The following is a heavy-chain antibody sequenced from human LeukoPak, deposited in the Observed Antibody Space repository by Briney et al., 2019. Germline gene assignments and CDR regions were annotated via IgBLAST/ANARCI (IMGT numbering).Heavy chain of an antibody. CDR2: INTNTGNP. D-gene: IGHD3-9*01. CDR3: ARGNDVRYFDFDFDY. V-gene: IGHV7-4-1*02. Sequence: ASVKVSCKASGYTFTSYAMNWVRQAPGQGLEWMGWINTNTGNPTYAQGFTGRFVFSLDTSVSTAYLQISSLKAEDTAVYYCARGNDVRYFDFDFDYWGQGTLVTVSS. J-gene: IGHJ4*02. CDR1: GYTFTSYA.